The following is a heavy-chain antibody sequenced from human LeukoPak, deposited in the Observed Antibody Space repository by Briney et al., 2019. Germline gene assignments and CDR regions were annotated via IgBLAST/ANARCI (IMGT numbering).Heavy chain of an antibody. D-gene: IGHD1-26*01. V-gene: IGHV1-8*01. J-gene: IGHJ6*02. CDR2: MNPNSGNT. Sequence: ASVKVSCKASGYTFTSYDINWVRQATGQGLEWMGWMNPNSGNTGYAQKFQGRVTMTRNTSISTAYMELSSLRSEDTAVYYCVRGRSLVGATRGRRNYYYYYGMDVWGQGTTVTVSS. CDR3: VRGRSLVGATRGRRNYYYYYGMDV. CDR1: GYTFTSYD.